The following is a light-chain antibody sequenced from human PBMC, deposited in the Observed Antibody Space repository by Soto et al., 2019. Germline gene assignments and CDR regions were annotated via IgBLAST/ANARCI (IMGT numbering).Light chain of an antibody. Sequence: DIVLTQSPGTLSLSPGERATLSCRASQTFSNSFLSWFQQIPGQAPRLLIYGASMRATGIPDRFSGSGSGTDFTLTISRLEPEDFAVYYCQQCGSSSTLGQGTRLEIK. CDR1: QTFSNSF. CDR3: QQCGSSST. CDR2: GAS. V-gene: IGKV3-20*01. J-gene: IGKJ5*01.